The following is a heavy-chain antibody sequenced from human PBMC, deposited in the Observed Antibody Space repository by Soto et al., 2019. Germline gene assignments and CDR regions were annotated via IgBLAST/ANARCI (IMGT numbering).Heavy chain of an antibody. CDR3: ARLVDSWGEPHYFDS. J-gene: IGHJ4*02. CDR2: IYPDDSET. CDR1: GYTFSSNW. D-gene: IGHD3-16*01. V-gene: IGHV5-51*01. Sequence: PGESLKISCQASGYTFSSNWIGWVRQMPGKGLEWMGIIYPDDSETRYSPSFQGQVTISADRSFNTAYLQWASLQASDTAIYYCARLVDSWGEPHYFDSWGQGTMVTVSS.